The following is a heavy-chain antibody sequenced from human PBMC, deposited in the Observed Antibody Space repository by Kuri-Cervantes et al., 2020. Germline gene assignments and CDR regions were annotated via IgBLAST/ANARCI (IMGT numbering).Heavy chain of an antibody. D-gene: IGHD1-26*01. J-gene: IGHJ6*02. V-gene: IGHV3-30-3*01. Sequence: GESLKISCAASGFTFSSYAMHWVRQAPGKGLEWVAVISYDGSNKYYADSVKGRFTISRDNSKNTLYLQMNSLRAEDTAVYYCARDLVKLAWELLRGYGMDVWGQGTTVTVSS. CDR3: ARDLVKLAWELLRGYGMDV. CDR2: ISYDGSNK. CDR1: GFTFSSYA.